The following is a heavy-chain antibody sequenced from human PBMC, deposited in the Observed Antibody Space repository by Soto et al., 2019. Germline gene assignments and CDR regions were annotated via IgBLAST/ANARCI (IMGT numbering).Heavy chain of an antibody. CDR2: VNPDGGT. D-gene: IGHD3-3*01. V-gene: IGHV4-34*01. CDR3: ARDQYDFRSGSYYYAMEV. CDR1: GGSFSGYY. Sequence: PSETLSLTCAVYGGSFSGYYWDWIRQPPGKGLEWIGEVNPDGGTNYNPSLKGRVTMSVDTSRDQVSLRLRSVTRADTAVYYCARDQYDFRSGSYYYAMEVWGQGTKVTVSS. J-gene: IGHJ6*02.